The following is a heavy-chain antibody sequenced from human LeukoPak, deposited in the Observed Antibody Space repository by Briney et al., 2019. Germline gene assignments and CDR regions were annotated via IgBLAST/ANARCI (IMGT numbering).Heavy chain of an antibody. J-gene: IGHJ4*02. V-gene: IGHV3-21*01. D-gene: IGHD3-22*01. CDR1: GFTFSSYS. Sequence: AESLRLSCAASGFTFSSYSMNWVRQAPGKGLEWVSSISSSSSYIYYADSVKGRFTISRDNAKNSLYLQMNSLRAEDTAVYYCAKHYYDSSGIDYWGQGTLVTVSS. CDR3: AKHYYDSSGIDY. CDR2: ISSSSSYI.